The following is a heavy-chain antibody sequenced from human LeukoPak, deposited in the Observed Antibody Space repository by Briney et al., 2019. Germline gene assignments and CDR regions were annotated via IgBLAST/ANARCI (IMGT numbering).Heavy chain of an antibody. CDR1: GFTFSSYS. CDR3: ARDRNYDYIWGSYRPDYFDY. D-gene: IGHD3-16*02. J-gene: IGHJ4*02. CDR2: ISSSSSYI. V-gene: IGHV3-21*01. Sequence: PGGSLRLSCAASGFTFSSYSMNRVRQAPGEGLEWVSSISSSSSYIYSADSVRGRFTISRDNAKNSLYLQMNSLRAEDTAVYYCARDRNYDYIWGSYRPDYFDYWGQGTLVTVSS.